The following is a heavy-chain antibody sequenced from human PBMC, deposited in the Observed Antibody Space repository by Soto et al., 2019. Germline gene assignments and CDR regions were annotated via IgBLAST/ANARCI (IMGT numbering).Heavy chain of an antibody. J-gene: IGHJ4*02. CDR1: GGSISVYY. D-gene: IGHD1-26*01. CDR3: ARGVGSSPPRY. CDR2: IYDSGSP. V-gene: IGHV4-59*01. Sequence: SETLSLTCTLSGGSISVYYWSWIRQPPGKALEWIGYIYDSGSPYYNPSLRSRVIISADTSKNQISLKLTSATAADTAVYYCARGVGSSPPRYWGRGTLVTVSS.